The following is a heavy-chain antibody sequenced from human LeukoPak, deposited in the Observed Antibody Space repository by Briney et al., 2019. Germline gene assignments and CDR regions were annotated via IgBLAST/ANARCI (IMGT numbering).Heavy chain of an antibody. Sequence: SVKVSCKASGGTFSSYAISWVRQAPGQGLEWMGRIIPIFGTANYAQKFQGRVTITTDESTSTAYMELSSLRSEDTAVYYCASGYEDSDDAFDIWGQGTMVTVSS. CDR1: GGTFSSYA. J-gene: IGHJ3*02. D-gene: IGHD6-13*01. CDR3: ASGYEDSDDAFDI. CDR2: IIPIFGTA. V-gene: IGHV1-69*05.